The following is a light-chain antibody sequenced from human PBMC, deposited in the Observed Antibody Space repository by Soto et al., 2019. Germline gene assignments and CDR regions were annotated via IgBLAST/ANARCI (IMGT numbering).Light chain of an antibody. V-gene: IGLV2-14*01. CDR3: SSYTTSSALKVV. Sequence: QAVVTQPASVSGYPGQSITISCTGTGSDVGGSNSVSWYQQHPGKAPKLMIYDVSNWPSGVSNRFSGSKSGNTASLTISGLQAEDEADYYCSSYTTSSALKVVFGGGTKLTVL. J-gene: IGLJ2*01. CDR2: DVS. CDR1: GSDVGGSNS.